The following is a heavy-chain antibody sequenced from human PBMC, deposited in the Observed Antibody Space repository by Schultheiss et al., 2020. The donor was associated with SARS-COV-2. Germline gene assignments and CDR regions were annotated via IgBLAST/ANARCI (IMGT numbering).Heavy chain of an antibody. CDR2: IWYDGSNK. CDR1: GFTFSSYG. V-gene: IGHV3-33*01. J-gene: IGHJ3*02. D-gene: IGHD2-2*01. CDR3: ARDGPGDCSSTSCYYHAFDI. Sequence: GGSLRLSCAASGFTFSSYGMHWVRQAPGKGLEWVAVIWYDGSNKYYADSVKGRFTISRDNSKNTLYLQMNSLRAEDTAVYYCARDGPGDCSSTSCYYHAFDIWGQGTMVTVSS.